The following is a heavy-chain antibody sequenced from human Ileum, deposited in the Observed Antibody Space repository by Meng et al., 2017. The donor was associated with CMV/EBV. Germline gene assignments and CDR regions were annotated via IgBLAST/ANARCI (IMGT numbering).Heavy chain of an antibody. V-gene: IGHV4-34*01. CDR3: ARGGITISTNWFDP. CDR2: INHSGST. D-gene: IGHD3-3*01. Sequence: VYGGSFSGYYWSWIRQPPGKGLEWIGEINHSGSTNYNPSLKSRVTISVDTSKNQFSLKLSSVTAADTAVYYCARGGITISTNWFDPWGQGTLVTVSS. CDR1: GGSFSGYY. J-gene: IGHJ5*02.